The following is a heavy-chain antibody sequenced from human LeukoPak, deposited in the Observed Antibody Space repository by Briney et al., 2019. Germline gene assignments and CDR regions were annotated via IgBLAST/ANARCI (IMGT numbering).Heavy chain of an antibody. D-gene: IGHD3-22*01. CDR3: ARDLGQYYDTSDNWFDP. V-gene: IGHV3-74*01. CDR2: INSDGINT. CDR1: GFIFSTYW. Sequence: GGSLRLSCAASGFIFSTYWMHWVRQVPGKGPVWVSRINSDGINTSYADSVKGRLTLERDNAKNTLNLQMNSLRAEDTAVYYCARDLGQYYDTSDNWFDPWGQGTLVTVSS. J-gene: IGHJ5*02.